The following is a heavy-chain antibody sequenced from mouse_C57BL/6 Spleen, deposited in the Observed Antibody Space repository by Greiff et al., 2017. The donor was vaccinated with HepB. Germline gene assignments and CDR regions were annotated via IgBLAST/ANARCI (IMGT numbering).Heavy chain of an antibody. D-gene: IGHD1-1*01. CDR2: IDPSDSYT. Sequence: QVQLKQSGAELVKPGASVKLSCKASGYTFTSYWMQWVKQRPGQGLEWIGEIDPSDSYTNYNQKFKGKATLTVDTSSSTAYMQLSSLTSEDSAVYYCARDGHYGSSPFDYWGQGTTLTVSS. J-gene: IGHJ2*01. CDR1: GYTFTSYW. CDR3: ARDGHYGSSPFDY. V-gene: IGHV1-50*01.